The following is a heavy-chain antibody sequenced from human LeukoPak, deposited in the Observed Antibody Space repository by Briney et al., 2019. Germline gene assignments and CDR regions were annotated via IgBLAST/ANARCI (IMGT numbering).Heavy chain of an antibody. CDR1: GGSISSSTYY. CDR3: ARVIGSWYQLPRSWFDP. Sequence: TSETLSLTCTVSGGSISSSTYYWGWIRQPPGKGLEWIGSIYYSGSTYYNPSLKSRVTISVDTSKNQFSLKLSSVTAADTAVYYCARVIGSWYQLPRSWFDPWGQGTLVTVSS. D-gene: IGHD2-2*01. CDR2: IYYSGST. J-gene: IGHJ5*02. V-gene: IGHV4-39*07.